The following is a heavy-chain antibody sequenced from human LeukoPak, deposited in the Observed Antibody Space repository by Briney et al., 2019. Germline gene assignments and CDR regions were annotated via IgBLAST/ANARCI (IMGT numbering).Heavy chain of an antibody. D-gene: IGHD4-17*01. V-gene: IGHV3-9*01. J-gene: IGHJ4*02. CDR1: GFSLEDYA. CDR3: AKAVDGDFQSTVDY. Sequence: GGSLRLSCAPSGFSLEDYAMHWVRQPPGKGLEWVSGVSWNSGNVGYADSVKGRFTISRDNAKNFLYLQMSSLRAEDTALYYCAKAVDGDFQSTVDYWGRGTLLPVP. CDR2: VSWNSGNV.